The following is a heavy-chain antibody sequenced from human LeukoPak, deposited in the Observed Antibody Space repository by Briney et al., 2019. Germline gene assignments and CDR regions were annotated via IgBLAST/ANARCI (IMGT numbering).Heavy chain of an antibody. CDR1: GYTFTSYG. J-gene: IGHJ6*02. CDR3: AIVDPDRDYYGMDV. Sequence: GASVKVSCKASGYTFTSYGISWVRQAPGQGLEWMGWISAYNGNTNYAQKLQGRVTMTTDTSTSTAYMELRSLRSDDTAVYYCAIVDPDRDYYGMDVWGQGTTVTVSS. CDR2: ISAYNGNT. D-gene: IGHD3-22*01. V-gene: IGHV1-18*01.